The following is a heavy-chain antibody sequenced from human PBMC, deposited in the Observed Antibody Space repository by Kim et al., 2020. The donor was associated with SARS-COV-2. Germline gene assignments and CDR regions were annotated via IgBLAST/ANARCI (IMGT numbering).Heavy chain of an antibody. CDR1: GFTFSSYW. CDR2: IKQDGSEK. Sequence: GGSLRLSCAASGFTFSSYWMSWVRQAPGKGLEWVANIKQDGSEKYYVDSVKGRFTISRDNAKNSLYLQMNSLRAEDTAVYYCARDLRVYSSSWYTPDYWGQGTLVTVSS. D-gene: IGHD6-13*01. J-gene: IGHJ4*02. V-gene: IGHV3-7*03. CDR3: ARDLRVYSSSWYTPDY.